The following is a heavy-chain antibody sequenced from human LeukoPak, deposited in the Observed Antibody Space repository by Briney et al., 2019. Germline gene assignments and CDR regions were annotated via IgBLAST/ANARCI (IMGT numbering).Heavy chain of an antibody. Sequence: SETLSLTCNVSGVSISSASDYWSWIRQPAGKGLEWIGRFYTSGSTTYNPSLKSRVTISVDTSKNQFSLKLSSVTAADTAVYYCARAGNSAAAGTVVGYYYYYMDVWGKGTTVTVSS. V-gene: IGHV4-61*02. CDR1: GVSISSASDY. D-gene: IGHD6-13*01. CDR2: FYTSGST. J-gene: IGHJ6*03. CDR3: ARAGNSAAAGTVVGYYYYYMDV.